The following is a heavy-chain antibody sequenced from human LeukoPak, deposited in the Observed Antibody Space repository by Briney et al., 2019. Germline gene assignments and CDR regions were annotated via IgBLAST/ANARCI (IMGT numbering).Heavy chain of an antibody. V-gene: IGHV4-59*01. CDR1: GGSISTYY. Sequence: SETLSLTCTVSGGSISTYYWSWIRQPPGKGLEWIAYIYYSRITKYNPSLRSRVTISVDTSKNRFSLKLTSVTAADTAVYYCARGSAGTTGNWFDPWGLGTLVTVSS. D-gene: IGHD1-1*01. CDR3: ARGSAGTTGNWFDP. J-gene: IGHJ5*02. CDR2: IYYSRIT.